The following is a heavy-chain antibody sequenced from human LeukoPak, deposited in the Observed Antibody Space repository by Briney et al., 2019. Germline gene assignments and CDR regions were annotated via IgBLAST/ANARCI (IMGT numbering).Heavy chain of an antibody. CDR2: IYHSGST. Sequence: SETLSLTCTVSGYSISSGYYWGWIRQPPGKGLEWIGSIYHSGSTYYNPSLKSRVTISVDTSKNQFSLKLSSVTAADTAVYYCARVNTAAGIYYYYYMDVWGKGTTVTVSS. J-gene: IGHJ6*03. D-gene: IGHD6-13*01. V-gene: IGHV4-38-2*02. CDR3: ARVNTAAGIYYYYYMDV. CDR1: GYSISSGYY.